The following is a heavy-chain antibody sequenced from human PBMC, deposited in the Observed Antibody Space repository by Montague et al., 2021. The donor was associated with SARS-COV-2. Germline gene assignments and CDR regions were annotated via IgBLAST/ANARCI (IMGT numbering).Heavy chain of an antibody. J-gene: IGHJ6*02. CDR3: ARHDSWSDYLMSTLYGMDV. D-gene: IGHD3-3*01. Sequence: SLRLSCAATGFTFSTCSMSWVRQAPGKGLEWISYISGSSGTVYYADSVKGLFTVSRDNVRDSLSLQMNSLGADDTAVYYCARHDSWSDYLMSTLYGMDVWGQGTTVIVSS. CDR2: ISGSSGTV. CDR1: GFTFSTCS. V-gene: IGHV3-48*04.